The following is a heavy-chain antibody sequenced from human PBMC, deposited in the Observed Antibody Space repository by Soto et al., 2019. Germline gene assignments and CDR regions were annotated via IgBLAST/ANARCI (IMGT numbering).Heavy chain of an antibody. CDR1: GFTFSTYA. J-gene: IGHJ6*02. CDR2: ISASGGST. Sequence: EVPLLESGGGLVHPGGSLRLSCAASGFTFSTYALSWVRQAPGKGLEWVSGISASGGSTYYADSVKGRFTISRDNSKNTLYLQMNSLRAEDTAVYHCAKDRAAAGLGQGMGVWGQGTTVTVSS. CDR3: AKDRAAAGLGQGMGV. V-gene: IGHV3-23*01.